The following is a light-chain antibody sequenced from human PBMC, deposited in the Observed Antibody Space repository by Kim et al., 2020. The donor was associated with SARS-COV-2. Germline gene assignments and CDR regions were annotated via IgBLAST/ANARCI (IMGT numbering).Light chain of an antibody. J-gene: IGLJ2*01. CDR3: QAWDSNTARVI. CDR1: KLGDKY. CDR2: QDI. Sequence: SYELTQPPSVSVSPGQAASITCFGDKLGDKYASWYQQRPGQSPVLVIYQDIKRPSGIPERFFGSNSGNTATLTISGTQAMDEADYYCQAWDSNTARVIFGGWTQLTVL. V-gene: IGLV3-1*01.